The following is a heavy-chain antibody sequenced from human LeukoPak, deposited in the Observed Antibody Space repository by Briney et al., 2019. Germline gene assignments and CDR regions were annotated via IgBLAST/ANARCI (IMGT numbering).Heavy chain of an antibody. D-gene: IGHD6-19*01. CDR3: ITGLISGWYEYYFEY. CDR2: IKSKADGGTT. CDR1: EFTFKNAW. Sequence: PGGSRRLSCAVSEFTFKNAWMTWVRQAPGKGLEWVGRIKSKADGGTTEYAAPVKGRFTISRDDSKNTLYLQMNSLITEDTAVYYCITGLISGWYEYYFEYWGQGTLVTVSS. V-gene: IGHV3-15*01. J-gene: IGHJ4*02.